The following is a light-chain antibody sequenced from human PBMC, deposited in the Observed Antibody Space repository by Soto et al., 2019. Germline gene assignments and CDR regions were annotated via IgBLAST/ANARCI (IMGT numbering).Light chain of an antibody. CDR1: QSVRSSY. CDR2: AAS. J-gene: IGKJ1*01. Sequence: EIVLTQSPDTLSLSPGESATLSCRASQSVRSSYLAWYQQTPGQTPRLLIYAASSRATGIPDRFSGSGSERDFTLTISRLEPEDFAVYYCQQCSYSPRTFGQGTKVDIK. CDR3: QQCSYSPRT. V-gene: IGKV3-20*01.